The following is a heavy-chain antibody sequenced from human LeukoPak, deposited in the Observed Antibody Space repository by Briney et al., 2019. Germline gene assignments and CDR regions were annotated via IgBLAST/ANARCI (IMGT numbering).Heavy chain of an antibody. J-gene: IGHJ4*02. Sequence: GGSLRLSCAASGFPFSRYAVSWVRQAPGEGLGWVSDISGRGGSTYYADSGNSPFTISRDNTKTALYLHITSLRAEDTAVYYCAKDRRYSSSSGRFDYWGQGTLVTVSS. CDR3: AKDRRYSSSSGRFDY. D-gene: IGHD6-6*01. V-gene: IGHV3-23*01. CDR1: GFPFSRYA. CDR2: ISGRGGST.